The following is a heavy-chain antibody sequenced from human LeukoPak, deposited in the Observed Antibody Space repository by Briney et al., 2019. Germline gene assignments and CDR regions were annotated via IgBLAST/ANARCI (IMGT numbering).Heavy chain of an antibody. Sequence: ASVKVSCKASGYTFTGYYMHWVRQAPGQGLEWMGWINPNSGGTNYAQKFQGRVTTTRDMSISTAYMELSRLRSDDTAVYYCARDPSNSGYDYLYYFDYWGQGTLVTVSS. CDR2: INPNSGGT. V-gene: IGHV1-2*02. CDR1: GYTFTGYY. J-gene: IGHJ4*02. CDR3: ARDPSNSGYDYLYYFDY. D-gene: IGHD5-12*01.